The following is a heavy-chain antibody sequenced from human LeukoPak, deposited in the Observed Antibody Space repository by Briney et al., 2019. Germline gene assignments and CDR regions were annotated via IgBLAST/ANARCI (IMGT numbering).Heavy chain of an antibody. CDR1: GGSISSSSYY. J-gene: IGHJ4*02. V-gene: IGHV4-39*07. CDR3: ARGYYYGSGSYSELRSLDY. Sequence: SETLSLTCTVCGGSISSSSYYWGWIRQPPGKGLEWIGSIYYSGSTYYNPSLKSRVTISLDTSKNQFSLKLSSVTAADTAVYYCARGYYYGSGSYSELRSLDYWGQGTLVTVSS. CDR2: IYYSGST. D-gene: IGHD3-10*01.